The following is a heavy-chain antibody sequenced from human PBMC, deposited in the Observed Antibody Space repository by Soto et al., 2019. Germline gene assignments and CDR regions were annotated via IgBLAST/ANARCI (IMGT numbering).Heavy chain of an antibody. D-gene: IGHD5-18*01. Sequence: GESLRISYKGSGYSFTGYWISWVRQMPGKGLEWMGRIDPSDSYTNYSPSFQGHVTISADKSISTAYLQWSSLKASDTAMYYCARTSMQSRGYSYGHGGMDVWGQGTTVTVSS. CDR2: IDPSDSYT. CDR1: GYSFTGYW. CDR3: ARTSMQSRGYSYGHGGMDV. V-gene: IGHV5-10-1*01. J-gene: IGHJ6*02.